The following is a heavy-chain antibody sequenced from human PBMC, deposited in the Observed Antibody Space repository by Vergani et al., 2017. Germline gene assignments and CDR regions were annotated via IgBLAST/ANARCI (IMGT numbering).Heavy chain of an antibody. Sequence: QVQLQESGPGLVKPSQTLSLTCTVSGGSISSGDYYWSWTRQPPGKGLEWIGDINYSGSTYYNPSLKSRVTISVDTSKIQFSLKLSSVTAADTAVYYCAREISSSWADYFDYWGQGTLVTVSS. CDR3: AREISSSWADYFDY. V-gene: IGHV4-30-4*08. D-gene: IGHD6-13*01. CDR1: GGSISSGDYY. CDR2: INYSGST. J-gene: IGHJ4*02.